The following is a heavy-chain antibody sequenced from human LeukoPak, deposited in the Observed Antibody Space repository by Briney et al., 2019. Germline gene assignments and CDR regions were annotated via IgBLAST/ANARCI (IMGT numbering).Heavy chain of an antibody. V-gene: IGHV3-74*01. Sequence: PGGSLRLSCAASGFPFRNHWMHWVRQAPGKGLVWVAYINGDGTTKAYADSVKGRFTISRDNGKNTLYLQMNSLRDEDTAVYYCAAGCRYNGGWCRGNYLDNWGQGSLVPVSS. J-gene: IGHJ4*02. CDR2: INGDGTTK. D-gene: IGHD6-19*01. CDR1: GFPFRNHW. CDR3: AAGCRYNGGWCRGNYLDN.